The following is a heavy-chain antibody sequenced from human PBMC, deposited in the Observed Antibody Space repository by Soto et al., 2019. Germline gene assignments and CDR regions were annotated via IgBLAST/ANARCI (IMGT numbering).Heavy chain of an antibody. CDR2: NFYSGIT. CDR3: ARGSSIAGLYYGMDV. CDR1: GGSISSGGYY. D-gene: IGHD6-6*01. V-gene: IGHV4-31*03. J-gene: IGHJ6*02. Sequence: SETLSLTCTVSGGSISSGGYYWTWIRQHPGKGLEWIGYNFYSGITYYNPSLKSRVTISLDTSKNQFSLKLSSVTAADTAVYYCARGSSIAGLYYGMDVWGQGTTVTVSS.